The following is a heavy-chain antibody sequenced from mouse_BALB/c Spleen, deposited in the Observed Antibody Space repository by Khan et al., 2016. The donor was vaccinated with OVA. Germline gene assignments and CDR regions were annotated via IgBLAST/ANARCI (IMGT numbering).Heavy chain of an antibody. D-gene: IGHD2-14*01. CDR3: ARACYRHWYFDV. Sequence: EVELVESGGGLVQPGESLKLSCESDEYEFPSYDMSWVRKTPEKRLELVAVINSDGGNTDYPDTMESRFIISRDNTKNTLYLQMSSLRSEDTALYYGARACYRHWYFDVWGAGTTVTVSS. CDR2: INSDGGNT. J-gene: IGHJ1*01. V-gene: IGHV5-2*01. CDR1: EYEFPSYD.